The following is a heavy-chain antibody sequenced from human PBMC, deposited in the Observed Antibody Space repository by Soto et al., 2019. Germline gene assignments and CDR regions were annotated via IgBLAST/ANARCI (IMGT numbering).Heavy chain of an antibody. Sequence: SETLSLTCAVYGGSFSGYYWSWIRQPPGKGLEWIGEINHSGSTNYNPSLKSRVTISVDTSKNQLSLKLSSVTAADTAVYYCASNDIVATIPGRYFQHWGQGTLVT. CDR1: GGSFSGYY. V-gene: IGHV4-34*01. D-gene: IGHD5-12*01. CDR2: INHSGST. J-gene: IGHJ1*01. CDR3: ASNDIVATIPGRYFQH.